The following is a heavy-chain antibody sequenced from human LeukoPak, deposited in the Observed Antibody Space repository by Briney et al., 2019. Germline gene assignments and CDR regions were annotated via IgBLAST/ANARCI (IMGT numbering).Heavy chain of an antibody. CDR1: GYTFTSYY. CDR2: INPSGGRT. J-gene: IGHJ5*02. D-gene: IGHD5-18*01. Sequence: ASVKVSCKASGYTFTSYYMHWVRQAPGQGLEWMGLINPSGGRTNYAQKFQGRLTMTRDMSTSTVYMELSSLRSEDTAVYYCARALPHRRLMDTTMNQHWFDPWGQGTLVTVSS. CDR3: ARALPHRRLMDTTMNQHWFDP. V-gene: IGHV1-46*01.